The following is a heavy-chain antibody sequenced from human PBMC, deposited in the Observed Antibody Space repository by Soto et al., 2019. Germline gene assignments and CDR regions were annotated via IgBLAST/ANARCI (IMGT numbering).Heavy chain of an antibody. J-gene: IGHJ4*02. CDR2: IYPTGST. Sequence: QVQLQESGPGLVKPSETLSLTCTVSGGAINSYYWSWIRQPAGKGLEWIGRIYPTGSTNYNPSLKSRVTRSLDTSENQFSLKLSSVTAADTAVYYCAKYTRSTGWLDSWGQGTLVTVSS. D-gene: IGHD6-19*01. V-gene: IGHV4-4*07. CDR1: GGAINSYY. CDR3: AKYTRSTGWLDS.